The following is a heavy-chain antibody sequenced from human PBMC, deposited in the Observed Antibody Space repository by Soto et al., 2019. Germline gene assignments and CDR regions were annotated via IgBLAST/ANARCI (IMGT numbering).Heavy chain of an antibody. V-gene: IGHV3-23*01. J-gene: IGHJ5*02. CDR1: GFNFSSYA. CDR3: AKTPSLYGDYAWFDP. Sequence: GGSLRLSCVTSGFNFSSYAMAWVRQAPGKGLEWVSGISGSGESLYYADSVKGRITISRDNSRNTVYLQMNSLRADDTAVYYCAKTPSLYGDYAWFDPWGQGTLVTVSS. CDR2: ISGSGESL. D-gene: IGHD4-17*01.